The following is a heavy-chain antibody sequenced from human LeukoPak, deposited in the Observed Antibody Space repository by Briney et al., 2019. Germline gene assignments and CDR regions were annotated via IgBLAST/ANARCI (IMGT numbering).Heavy chain of an antibody. CDR1: GVSISNYY. CDR3: ARDLYSYMDV. J-gene: IGHJ6*04. CDR2: IYYSGST. D-gene: IGHD2-21*01. Sequence: SETLSLTCTVSGVSISNYYWSWIRQPPGKGLEWIGYIYYSGSTNYNPSLKSRVTISVDTSKNQFSLKLSPVTAADTAVYYCARDLYSYMDVWGKGTTVTISS. V-gene: IGHV4-59*01.